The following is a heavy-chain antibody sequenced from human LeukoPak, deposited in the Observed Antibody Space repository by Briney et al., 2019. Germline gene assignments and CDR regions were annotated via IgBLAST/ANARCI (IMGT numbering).Heavy chain of an antibody. J-gene: IGHJ5*02. D-gene: IGHD2-2*02. CDR3: ASYCSSTSCYNRGFDP. Sequence: GGSLRLSCAASGLTFSTYWMSWVRQAPGKGLEWVANIKQDGSEKYYVDSVKGRFTISRDNAKSSLYLQMTSLRAEDTAVYYCASYCSSTSCYNRGFDPWGQGTLVIVSS. CDR1: GLTFSTYW. V-gene: IGHV3-7*01. CDR2: IKQDGSEK.